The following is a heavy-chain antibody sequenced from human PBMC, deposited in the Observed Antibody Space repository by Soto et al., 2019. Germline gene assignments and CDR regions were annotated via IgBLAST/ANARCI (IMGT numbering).Heavy chain of an antibody. Sequence: EVQLVESGGGLVKPGGSLRLSCAASGFTFSSYSMNWVRQAPGKGLEWVSSISSSSSYIYYGDSVKGRFTISRDNGKNSLYLVMKSLRAEDTAVYYCSRSSNYYDGSGYFHFDYWGQGTLVTVSS. CDR1: GFTFSSYS. CDR2: ISSSSSYI. D-gene: IGHD3-22*01. CDR3: SRSSNYYDGSGYFHFDY. V-gene: IGHV3-21*01. J-gene: IGHJ4*02.